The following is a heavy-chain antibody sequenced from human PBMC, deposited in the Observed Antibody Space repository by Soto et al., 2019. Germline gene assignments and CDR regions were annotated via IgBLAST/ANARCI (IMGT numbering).Heavy chain of an antibody. J-gene: IGHJ4*02. CDR1: GFTFSSYS. CDR2: ISSSSSTI. Sequence: PGGSLRLSCAASGFTFSSYSMNWVRQAPGKGLEWVSYISSSSSTIYYADSVKGRFTISRDNAKNSLYLQMNSLRAEDTAVYYCARDDTIFGVFTLFASWGQGTRVTVSS. CDR3: ARDDTIFGVFTLFAS. D-gene: IGHD3-3*01. V-gene: IGHV3-48*01.